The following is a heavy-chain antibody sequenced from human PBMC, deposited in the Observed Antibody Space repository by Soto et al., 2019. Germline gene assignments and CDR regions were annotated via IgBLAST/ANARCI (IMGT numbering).Heavy chain of an antibody. CDR2: IKQDGSEK. CDR3: ARDRWLRLPNYY. Sequence: GGSLRLSCAASGFTFSSDWMSWVRQAPGKGLEWVANIKQDGSEKYYVDSVKGRFTISRDNAKNSLYVQMNRLRAEDTGVYYCARDRWLRLPNYYCGPGTLVAVSS. J-gene: IGHJ4*02. CDR1: GFTFSSDW. V-gene: IGHV3-7*03. D-gene: IGHD5-12*01.